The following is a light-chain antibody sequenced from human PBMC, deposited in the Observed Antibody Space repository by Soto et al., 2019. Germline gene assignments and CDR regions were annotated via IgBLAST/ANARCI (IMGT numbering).Light chain of an antibody. Sequence: QSVLAQPASVSGSPGQSITISCTGTSSDVGGYDYVSWYQIHPGKAPKLMVFEVSNRPSGVSYRFSGSKSGNTASLTISGLQAEDEADYFCSSYSLSTAYLFGTGTKVTV. J-gene: IGLJ1*01. CDR2: EVS. V-gene: IGLV2-14*01. CDR3: SSYSLSTAYL. CDR1: SSDVGGYDY.